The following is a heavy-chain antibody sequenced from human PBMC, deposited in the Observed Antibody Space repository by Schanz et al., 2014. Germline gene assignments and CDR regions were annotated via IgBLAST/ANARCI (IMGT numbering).Heavy chain of an antibody. CDR3: ARNKYTSGWYYFDY. V-gene: IGHV4-30-4*07. Sequence: QVQLQESGPGLVKPSQTLSLTCAVSGGSISSGGYSWNWIRQPPGKGLEWIVYIYYSGSTYYNPSLKRRVTISVDTPKNHFSLKLTSVTAADTAVYFCARNKYTSGWYYFDYWGQGVLVTVSS. CDR2: IYYSGST. CDR1: GGSISSGGYS. J-gene: IGHJ4*02. D-gene: IGHD6-19*01.